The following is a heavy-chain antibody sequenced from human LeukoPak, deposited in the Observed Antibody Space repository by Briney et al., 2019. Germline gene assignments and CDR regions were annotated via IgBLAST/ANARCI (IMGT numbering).Heavy chain of an antibody. J-gene: IGHJ4*02. CDR2: ISYSRST. CDR3: ARHLSDRTTVAGEFDY. CDR1: GGSLNNNY. Sequence: SETLSLTCTVFGGSLNNNYWSWVRQPPGKGLEWIGYISYSRSTNYNPSLESRVSISMASSRAQFSLQVNSVTAADTAVYFCARHLSDRTTVAGEFDYWGQGILVSVSS. D-gene: IGHD6-19*01. V-gene: IGHV4-59*08.